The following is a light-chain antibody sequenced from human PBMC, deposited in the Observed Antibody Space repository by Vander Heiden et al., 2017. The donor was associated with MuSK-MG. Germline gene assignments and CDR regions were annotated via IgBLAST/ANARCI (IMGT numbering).Light chain of an antibody. CDR3: ISYARTDRLV. CDR2: EVT. J-gene: IGLJ3*02. Sequence: QSALTQPPSASGSPGQSVTISCTGTSRDVGAYDSVSWYQQHPGEAPKILIYEVTKRPSGVPDRFSGSKSGNTASLTVAGLQAEDEADYCCISYARTDRLVFGGGTKLTVL. V-gene: IGLV2-8*01. CDR1: SRDVGAYDS.